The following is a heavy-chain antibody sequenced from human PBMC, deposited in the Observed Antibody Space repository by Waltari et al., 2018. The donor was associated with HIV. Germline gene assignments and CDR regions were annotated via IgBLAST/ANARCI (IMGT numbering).Heavy chain of an antibody. J-gene: IGHJ4*02. CDR3: ASGQLWLRDY. V-gene: IGHV1-8*01. D-gene: IGHD5-18*01. CDR2: MNPNSGNT. Sequence: QAQLVQSGAEVKTPGASVKVSSTASGYTFTSYETNWVRQATGQGLEWMGWMNPNSGNTGYAQKFQGRVTMTRNTSISTAYMELSSLRSEDTAVYYCASGQLWLRDYWGQGTLVTVSS. CDR1: GYTFTSYE.